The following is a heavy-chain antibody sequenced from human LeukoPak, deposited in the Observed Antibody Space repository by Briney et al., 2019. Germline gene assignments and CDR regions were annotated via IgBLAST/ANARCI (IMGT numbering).Heavy chain of an antibody. J-gene: IGHJ5*02. Sequence: ASVKVSCKASGYTFTSYGISWVRQAPGQGLEWMGWISAYNGNTNYPQKLQGRVTMTTDTSTSTAYMEPRSLRSDDAAVYYCARGGSGGSCYSSTCWFDPWGQGTLVTVSS. CDR2: ISAYNGNT. D-gene: IGHD2-15*01. V-gene: IGHV1-18*01. CDR1: GYTFTSYG. CDR3: ARGGSGGSCYSSTCWFDP.